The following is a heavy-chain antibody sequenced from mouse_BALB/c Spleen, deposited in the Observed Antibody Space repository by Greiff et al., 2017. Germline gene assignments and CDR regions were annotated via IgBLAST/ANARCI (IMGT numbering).Heavy chain of an antibody. Sequence: EVQVVESGGGLVKPGGSLKLSCAASGFTFSSYAMSWVRQTPEKRLEWVASISSGGSTYYPDSVKGRFTISSDNARNILYLQMSSLRSEDTAMYYCARGTTVVRNYCDYWGQGTTLTVSS. CDR3: ARGTTVVRNYCDY. V-gene: IGHV5-6-5*01. J-gene: IGHJ2*01. D-gene: IGHD1-1*01. CDR2: ISSGGST. CDR1: GFTFSSYA.